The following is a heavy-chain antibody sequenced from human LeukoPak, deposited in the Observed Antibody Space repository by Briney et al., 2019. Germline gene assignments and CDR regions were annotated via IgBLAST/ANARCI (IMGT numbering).Heavy chain of an antibody. CDR1: GFTFSSYA. CDR2: ISGSGGST. CDR3: ARALAVTGTGGFDP. D-gene: IGHD6-19*01. J-gene: IGHJ5*02. V-gene: IGHV3-23*01. Sequence: GGSLRLSCAASGFTFSSYAMSWVRQAPGKGLEWVSAISGSGGSTYYADSVKGRFTISRDNAKNTLYLQMNSLRAEDTAVYYCARALAVTGTGGFDPWGQGTLVTVSS.